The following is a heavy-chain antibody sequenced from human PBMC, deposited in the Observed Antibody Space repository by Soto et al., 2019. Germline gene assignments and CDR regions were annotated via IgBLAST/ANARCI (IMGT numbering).Heavy chain of an antibody. CDR2: IYRSATT. Sequence: SETLSITCSVTGDSISSVDYFWAWIRQPPGQALEYIGYIYRSATTYYNPSFESRVAISLDTSKSQFSLNVTSVTAADTAVYFCARGRYCLTGRCFPNWFDSWGQGTLVTVSS. CDR3: ARGRYCLTGRCFPNWFDS. CDR1: GDSISSVDYF. D-gene: IGHD2-15*01. V-gene: IGHV4-30-4*01. J-gene: IGHJ5*01.